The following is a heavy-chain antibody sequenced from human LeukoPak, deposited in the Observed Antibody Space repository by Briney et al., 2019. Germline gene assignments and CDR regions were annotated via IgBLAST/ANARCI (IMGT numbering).Heavy chain of an antibody. Sequence: RAASVKVSCKASGGTFSSYAISWVRQAPGQGLEWMGGIIPIFGTANYAQKFQGRVTITTDESTSTAYMELSSLRSEDTAVYYCARVRPGYSSSWYDYWGQGTLVTVSS. V-gene: IGHV1-69*05. CDR3: ARVRPGYSSSWYDY. J-gene: IGHJ4*02. D-gene: IGHD6-13*01. CDR2: IIPIFGTA. CDR1: GGTFSSYA.